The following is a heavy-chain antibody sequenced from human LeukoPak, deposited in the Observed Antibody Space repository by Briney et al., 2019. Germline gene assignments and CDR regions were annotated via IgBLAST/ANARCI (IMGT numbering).Heavy chain of an antibody. CDR2: ISSSSSTI. CDR1: GLTFSNYS. D-gene: IGHD3-10*01. J-gene: IGHJ4*02. V-gene: IGHV3-48*04. CDR3: ARDKVGYGSGAIDY. Sequence: GGSLRLSCATAGLTFSNYSMNGVRQAPGKGLEGVSYISSSSSTIYYADSVKGRFTISRDNAKNSLYLQMNSLRAEDTAVYYCARDKVGYGSGAIDYWGQGTLVTVSS.